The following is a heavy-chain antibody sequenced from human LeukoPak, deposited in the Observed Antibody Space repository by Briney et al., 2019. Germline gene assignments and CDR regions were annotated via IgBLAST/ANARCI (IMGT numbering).Heavy chain of an antibody. J-gene: IGHJ4*02. V-gene: IGHV3-7*03. D-gene: IGHD2-21*02. Sequence: GGSLRLSCAASVFTFSSYWMSWVRQAPGKGLEWVANIKQDGSEKYYVDSVKGRFTISRDNAKNSLYLQMNSLRAEDTAVYYCARARVVTKWIDYWGQGTLVTVSS. CDR1: VFTFSSYW. CDR2: IKQDGSEK. CDR3: ARARVVTKWIDY.